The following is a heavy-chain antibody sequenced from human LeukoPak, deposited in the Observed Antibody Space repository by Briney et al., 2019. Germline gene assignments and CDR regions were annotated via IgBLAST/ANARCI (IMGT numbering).Heavy chain of an antibody. V-gene: IGHV3-73*01. J-gene: IGHJ3*02. Sequence: GSLRLSCAASGFTFSDSAIHWVRQASGKGLEWVGRIRSKTNNYATAYAASVKGRFTISRDNAKNSLYLQMNSLRAEDTAVYYCARGAGILPDPHGSLNDAFDIWGQGTMVTVSS. CDR1: GFTFSDSA. CDR2: IRSKTNNYAT. D-gene: IGHD3-10*01. CDR3: ARGAGILPDPHGSLNDAFDI.